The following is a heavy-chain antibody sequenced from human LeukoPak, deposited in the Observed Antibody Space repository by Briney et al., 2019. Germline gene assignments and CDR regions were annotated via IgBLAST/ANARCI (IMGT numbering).Heavy chain of an antibody. D-gene: IGHD4-17*01. Sequence: GASVKVSCKASGYTFTSYYMHWVRQAPGQGLEWMGIINPSGGSTSYAQKFQGRLAMTTDTSTSTAYMELRSLRSDDTAVYYCARDDYGDSKGRFDPWGQGTLVTVSS. CDR3: ARDDYGDSKGRFDP. V-gene: IGHV1-46*01. CDR1: GYTFTSYY. J-gene: IGHJ5*02. CDR2: INPSGGST.